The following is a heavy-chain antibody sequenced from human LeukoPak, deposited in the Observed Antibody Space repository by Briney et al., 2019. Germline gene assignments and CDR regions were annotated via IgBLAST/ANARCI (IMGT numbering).Heavy chain of an antibody. V-gene: IGHV4-30-2*01. CDR2: IYHSGST. Sequence: SQTLSLTCTVSGGSISSGGYYWSWIRQPPGKGLEWIGYIYHSGSTYYNPSLKSRVTISVDRSKNQFSLKLSSVTAADTAVYYCARDSGDYGLDWGQGTLVTVSS. J-gene: IGHJ4*02. D-gene: IGHD4-17*01. CDR3: ARDSGDYGLD. CDR1: GGSISSGGYY.